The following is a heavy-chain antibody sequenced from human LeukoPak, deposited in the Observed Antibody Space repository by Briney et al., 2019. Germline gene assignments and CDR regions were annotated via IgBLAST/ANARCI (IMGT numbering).Heavy chain of an antibody. Sequence: SETLSLTCAVSGGSISSSNRWSWVRQPPGKGLEWIGEIYHSGSTNYNPSLKSRVTISVDKSKNQFSLKLSSVTAADTAVYYCARVSWFPGTSYYYMDVWGKGPRSPSP. D-gene: IGHD1-1*01. J-gene: IGHJ6*03. CDR3: ARVSWFPGTSYYYMDV. V-gene: IGHV4-4*02. CDR2: IYHSGST. CDR1: GGSISSSNR.